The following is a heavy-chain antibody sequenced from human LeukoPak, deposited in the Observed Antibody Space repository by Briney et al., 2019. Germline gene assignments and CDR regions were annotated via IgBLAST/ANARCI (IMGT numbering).Heavy chain of an antibody. J-gene: IGHJ4*02. CDR1: GFTFSSYA. Sequence: GGSLGLSCAASGFTFSSYAMTWVRQAPGKGLEWVSTISNGGGSTYYADSVEGRFTISRDNSKNTLYLQMNSLRAEDTAVYYCARALATAGGGYWGQGTLVTVSS. V-gene: IGHV3-23*01. D-gene: IGHD5-12*01. CDR2: ISNGGGST. CDR3: ARALATAGGGY.